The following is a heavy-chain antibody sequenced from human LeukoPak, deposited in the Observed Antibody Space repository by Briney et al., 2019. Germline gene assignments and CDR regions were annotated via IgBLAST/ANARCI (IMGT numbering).Heavy chain of an antibody. CDR1: GFTFSIYA. V-gene: IGHV3-7*01. CDR2: IKQDGSEL. CDR3: ARDHWNANWFDR. D-gene: IGHD1-1*01. Sequence: GRSLRLSCAASGFTFSIYAMHWVREAPGKGVEWVATIKQDGSELYYVDSVKGRFTISRDNAKNSLYLQMNSLRGEDTAVYYCARDHWNANWFDRWGQGNLVTVSS. J-gene: IGHJ5*02.